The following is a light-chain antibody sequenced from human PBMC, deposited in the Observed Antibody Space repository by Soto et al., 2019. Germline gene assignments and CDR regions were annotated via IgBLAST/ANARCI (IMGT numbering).Light chain of an antibody. CDR1: QSVRRTY. CDR2: GAS. CDR3: QQYNNWPPT. Sequence: IVLTQSAGALSLSPRERATLSCKRSQSVRRTYLAWYQQQPGQAPRLLIYGASTRATGIPARFSGSGSGTEFTLTISSLQSEDVAVYYCQQYNNWPPTLRQGTRLEIK. V-gene: IGKV3-15*01. J-gene: IGKJ5*01.